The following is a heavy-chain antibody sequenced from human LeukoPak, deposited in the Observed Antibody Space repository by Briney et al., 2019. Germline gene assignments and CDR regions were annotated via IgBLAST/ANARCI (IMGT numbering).Heavy chain of an antibody. V-gene: IGHV3-20*04. CDR3: TKEGASLGSGYFDC. CDR2: INWNGGST. D-gene: IGHD3-10*01. J-gene: IGHJ4*02. Sequence: PGGSLRLSCAASGFTFDDYGMSWVRQAPGKGLEWVSGINWNGGSTGYADSVKGRFTISRDNAKHSLYLQMNSLRAEDTALYYCTKEGASLGSGYFDCWGQGTRVTVSS. CDR1: GFTFDDYG.